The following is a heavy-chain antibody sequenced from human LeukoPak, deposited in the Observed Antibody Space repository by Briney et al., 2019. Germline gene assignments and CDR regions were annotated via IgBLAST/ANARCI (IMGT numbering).Heavy chain of an antibody. Sequence: ASVKVSCMVSGNTLTELSMHWVRQAPGKGLEWMGGFDPEDDETIYAQNFQGRVTMTEDPSTDTAYMELSSLRSEDTAVYYCATHTLYDILTDYSRRGAFDVWGQGTLVTVSS. CDR1: GNTLTELS. CDR2: FDPEDDET. CDR3: ATHTLYDILTDYSRRGAFDV. J-gene: IGHJ3*01. V-gene: IGHV1-24*01. D-gene: IGHD3-9*01.